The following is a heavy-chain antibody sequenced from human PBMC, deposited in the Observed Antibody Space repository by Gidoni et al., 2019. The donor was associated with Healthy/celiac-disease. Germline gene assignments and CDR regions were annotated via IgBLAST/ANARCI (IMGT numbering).Heavy chain of an antibody. V-gene: IGHV3-48*02. CDR2: ISSSSSTI. Sequence: EVQLVESGGGLVQPGGSLRLSCAASGFTFSSYSMNWVRQAPGKGLEWVSYISSSSSTIYYADSVKGRFTISRDNAKNSLYLQMNSLRDEDTAVYYCAREKYAIVPEFDYYYYGMDVWGQGTTVTVSS. CDR1: GFTFSSYS. D-gene: IGHD2-2*01. J-gene: IGHJ6*02. CDR3: AREKYAIVPEFDYYYYGMDV.